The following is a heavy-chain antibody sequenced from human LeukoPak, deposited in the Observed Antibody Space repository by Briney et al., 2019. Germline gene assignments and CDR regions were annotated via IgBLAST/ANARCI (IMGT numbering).Heavy chain of an antibody. CDR1: GFTFSSYA. Sequence: GGSRRLSCAASGFTFSSYAMSWVREAPGKGREWVSAIRGSGGSTYYADSVKGRFTISRDNSKNTLYLQMNSLRAEDTAVYYCARGYYYDSSGYDYWGQGTLVTVSS. D-gene: IGHD3-22*01. CDR3: ARGYYYDSSGYDY. V-gene: IGHV3-23*01. J-gene: IGHJ4*02. CDR2: IRGSGGST.